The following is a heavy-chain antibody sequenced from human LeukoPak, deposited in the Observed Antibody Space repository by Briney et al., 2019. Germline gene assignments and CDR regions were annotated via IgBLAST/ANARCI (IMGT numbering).Heavy chain of an antibody. CDR1: GGSISSYY. V-gene: IGHV4-59*01. D-gene: IGHD6-19*01. Sequence: SETLSLTCTVSGGSISSYYWSWIRQPPGKGLEWIGYIYYSGSTNYNPSLKSRVTISVDTSKNQFSLKLSSVTAADTAVYYCARALSSGWTRFDYWGQGTLVTVSS. CDR2: IYYSGST. J-gene: IGHJ4*02. CDR3: ARALSSGWTRFDY.